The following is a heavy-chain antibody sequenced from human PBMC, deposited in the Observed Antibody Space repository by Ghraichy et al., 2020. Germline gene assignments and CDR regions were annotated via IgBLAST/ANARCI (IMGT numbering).Heavy chain of an antibody. Sequence: LSLTCAASGFTFSSYAMSWVRQAPGKGLEWVSAISGSGGSTYYADSVKGRFTISRDNSKNTLYLQMNSLRAEDTAVYYCANSAVWGSYRYVDYWGQGTLVTVSS. V-gene: IGHV3-23*01. CDR1: GFTFSSYA. J-gene: IGHJ4*02. CDR3: ANSAVWGSYRYVDY. CDR2: ISGSGGST. D-gene: IGHD3-16*02.